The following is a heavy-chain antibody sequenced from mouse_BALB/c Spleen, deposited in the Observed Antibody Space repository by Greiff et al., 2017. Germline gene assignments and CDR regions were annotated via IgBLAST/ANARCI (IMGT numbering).Heavy chain of an antibody. CDR3: STTTFYGYHGNFAF. D-gene: IGHD2-9*01. CDR1: GFTFSSFG. Sequence: EVQVVESGGGLVQPGGSRKLSCAASGFTFSSFGMHWVRQAPEKGLEWVAYISSGSSTIYYADTVKGRFTITIDHPKNTLFLQMTSLRSEDTAVYYYSTTTFYGYHGNFAFWGEGTLVTVSA. V-gene: IGHV5-17*02. CDR2: ISSGSSTI. J-gene: IGHJ3*01.